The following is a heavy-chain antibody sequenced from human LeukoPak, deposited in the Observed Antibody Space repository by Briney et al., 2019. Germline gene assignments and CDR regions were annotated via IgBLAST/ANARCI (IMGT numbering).Heavy chain of an antibody. V-gene: IGHV2-70*11. Sequence: SGPTLVNPTQTLTLTCTFSGFSLSTSGMCVSWIRQPPGKALEWLARIDWDDDKYYSTSLKTRLTISKDTSKNQVVLTMTNMDPVDTATYYCACRQGYSYGSAYYYYYGMDVWGQGTTVTVSS. D-gene: IGHD5-18*01. CDR3: ACRQGYSYGSAYYYYYGMDV. J-gene: IGHJ6*02. CDR2: IDWDDDK. CDR1: GFSLSTSGMC.